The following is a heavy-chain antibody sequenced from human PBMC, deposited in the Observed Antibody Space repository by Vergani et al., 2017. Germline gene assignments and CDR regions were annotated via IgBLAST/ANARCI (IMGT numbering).Heavy chain of an antibody. V-gene: IGHV4-59*01. CDR3: AGGGRSSSWDGLGWFDP. D-gene: IGHD6-13*01. Sequence: QVQLQESGPGLVKPSETLSLTCTVSGGSISSYYWSWIRQPPGKGLEWIGYIYYSGSTNYNPSLTSRVTISVDTSKNQFSLKLSSVTAADTAAYYCAGGGRSSSWDGLGWFDPWGQGTLVTVSS. CDR1: GGSISSYY. J-gene: IGHJ5*02. CDR2: IYYSGST.